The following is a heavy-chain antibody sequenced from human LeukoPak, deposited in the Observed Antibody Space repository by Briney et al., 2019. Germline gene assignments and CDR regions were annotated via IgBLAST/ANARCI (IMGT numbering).Heavy chain of an antibody. CDR3: ARVKVGYCSGGSCEPFDY. J-gene: IGHJ4*02. Sequence: SETLSLTCAVYGGSFSGYYWSWIRQPPGKGLEWIGEINHSGSTNYNPSLKSRVTISVDTSKNQFSLKLSSVTAADTAVYYCARVKVGYCSGGSCEPFDYWGQGTLVTVSS. V-gene: IGHV4-34*01. CDR2: INHSGST. CDR1: GGSFSGYY. D-gene: IGHD2-15*01.